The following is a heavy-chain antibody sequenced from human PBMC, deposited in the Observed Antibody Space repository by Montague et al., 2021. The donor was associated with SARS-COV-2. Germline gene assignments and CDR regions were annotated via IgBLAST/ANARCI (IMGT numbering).Heavy chain of an antibody. D-gene: IGHD2-2*01. CDR3: ARGGEGISDMVVVPPALYYYYYMDV. CDR2: INHSGST. CDR1: GGSFSGYY. V-gene: IGHV4-34*01. J-gene: IGHJ6*03. Sequence: SETLSLTCAVYGGSFSGYYWSWIRQPPGKGLEWIGEINHSGSTNYNPSLKSRVTISVDTSKNQFSLKLSSVTAADTAVYYCARGGEGISDMVVVPPALYYYYYMDVWGKGTTVTVSS.